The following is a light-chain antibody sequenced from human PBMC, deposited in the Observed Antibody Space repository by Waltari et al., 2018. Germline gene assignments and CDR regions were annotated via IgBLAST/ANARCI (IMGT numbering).Light chain of an antibody. CDR1: GSTIGAGYD. CDR2: GST. Sequence: QSVLTHPPSVSGAPGQRVTIPCTGSGSTIGAGYDVHWYQQFPRAAPRLLIYGSTTRPLGVPDRFFGSTSGTSASLAIIGLQAEDEADYYCQSYDTSLSVVFGGGTKVTVL. V-gene: IGLV1-40*01. CDR3: QSYDTSLSVV. J-gene: IGLJ3*02.